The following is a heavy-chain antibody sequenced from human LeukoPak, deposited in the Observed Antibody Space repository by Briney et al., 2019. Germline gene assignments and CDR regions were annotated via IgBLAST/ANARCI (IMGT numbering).Heavy chain of an antibody. CDR3: AREGAVAGVLKYYYYYTDV. Sequence: ASVKVACKASGYTFTSYGISWVRQAPGQGLEWMGWISAYNGNTNYAQKLQGRVTMTTDTSTSTAYMELRSLRSDDTAVFYSAREGAVAGVLKYYYYYTDVWGTGTTVTVSS. CDR1: GYTFTSYG. J-gene: IGHJ6*03. CDR2: ISAYNGNT. V-gene: IGHV1-18*01. D-gene: IGHD6-19*01.